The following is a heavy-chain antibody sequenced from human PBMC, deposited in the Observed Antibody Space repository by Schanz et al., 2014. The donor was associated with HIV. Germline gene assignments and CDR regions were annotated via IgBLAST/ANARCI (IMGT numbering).Heavy chain of an antibody. Sequence: EVQLLDSGGGLVQPGGSLRLSCVASGFTFNNYAMTWVRQAPGKGLEWVSSISESGGRTYYADSVKGRFIISRDNSKNTLYLDINSLRTEDTAVYYCAKPEYDSSGNSQSHFDYWGQGTLVTVSS. D-gene: IGHD3-22*01. V-gene: IGHV3-23*01. CDR3: AKPEYDSSGNSQSHFDY. CDR2: ISESGGRT. J-gene: IGHJ4*02. CDR1: GFTFNNYA.